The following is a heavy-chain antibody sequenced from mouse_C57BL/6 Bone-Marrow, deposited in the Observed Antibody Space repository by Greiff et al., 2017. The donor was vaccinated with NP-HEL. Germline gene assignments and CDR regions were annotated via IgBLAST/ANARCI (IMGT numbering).Heavy chain of an antibody. Sequence: VKLMESGPELVKPGASVKLSCKASGYTFTSYVINWVKQRPGQGLEWIGWIYPRDGSTKYNEKFKGKATLTVDTSSSTAYMELHSLTSEDSAVYCCARSDIRFAYWGQGTLVTVSA. D-gene: IGHD1-1*01. V-gene: IGHV1-85*01. CDR3: ARSDIRFAY. J-gene: IGHJ3*01. CDR1: GYTFTSYV. CDR2: IYPRDGST.